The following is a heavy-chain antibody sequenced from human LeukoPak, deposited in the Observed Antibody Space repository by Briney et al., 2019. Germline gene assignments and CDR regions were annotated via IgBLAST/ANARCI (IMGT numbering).Heavy chain of an antibody. CDR3: AREGTDCSGGSCYSKGMDV. Sequence: GGSLRLSCAASGFTFSSYSMNWVRQASGKGLEWVSSISSSSSYIYYADSVKGRFTISRDNAKNSLYLQMNSLRAEDTAVYYCAREGTDCSGGSCYSKGMDVWGQGTTVTVSS. V-gene: IGHV3-21*01. CDR2: ISSSSSYI. J-gene: IGHJ6*02. D-gene: IGHD2-15*01. CDR1: GFTFSSYS.